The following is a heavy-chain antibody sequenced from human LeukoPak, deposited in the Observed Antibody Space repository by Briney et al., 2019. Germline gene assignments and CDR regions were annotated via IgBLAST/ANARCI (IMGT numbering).Heavy chain of an antibody. CDR2: INHSGST. J-gene: IGHJ4*02. Sequence: PSETLSLTCAVYGGSFSGYYWSWIRQPPGKGLEWIGEINHSGSTNYNPSLKSRVTISVDTSKNQFSLKLSSVTAADTAVYYCARLNPRGMDTIQILDYWGQGTLVTVSS. D-gene: IGHD5-24*01. CDR1: GGSFSGYY. CDR3: ARLNPRGMDTIQILDY. V-gene: IGHV4-34*01.